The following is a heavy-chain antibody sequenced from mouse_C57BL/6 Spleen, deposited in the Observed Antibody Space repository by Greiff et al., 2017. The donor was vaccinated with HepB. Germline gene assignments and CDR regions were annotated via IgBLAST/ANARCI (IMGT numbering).Heavy chain of an antibody. J-gene: IGHJ4*01. Sequence: QVQLQQSGPELVKPGASVKISCKASGYAFSSSWMNWVKQRPGKGLEWIGRIYPGDGDTNYNGKFKGKATLTADKSSITAYMQLSSLTSEDSAVYFCARRLNAMDYWGQGTSVTVSS. CDR3: ARRLNAMDY. D-gene: IGHD1-2*01. CDR1: GYAFSSSW. CDR2: IYPGDGDT. V-gene: IGHV1-82*01.